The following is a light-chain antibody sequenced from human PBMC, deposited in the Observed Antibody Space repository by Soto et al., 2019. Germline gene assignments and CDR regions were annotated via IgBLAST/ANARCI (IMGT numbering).Light chain of an antibody. CDR2: AAS. V-gene: IGKV1-27*01. CDR1: QGISNY. Sequence: DIQMTQSPSSLSASVGGRVTITCRASQGISNYLAWYQQKPGKVPKLLIYAASTLQSGVPSQFSGSGSGTDFTLTISSLQPEDVASYYCQKYNSALSLTFGGGTKVEIK. J-gene: IGKJ4*01. CDR3: QKYNSALSLT.